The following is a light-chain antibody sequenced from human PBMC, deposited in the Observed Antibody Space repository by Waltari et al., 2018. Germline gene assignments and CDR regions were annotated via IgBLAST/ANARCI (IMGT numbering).Light chain of an antibody. Sequence: QSALTQPPSASGSPGQSVTISCTGTSSAVGGYNFVSWYQHHPGKAPKLIIYEVIKRPSGVPDRFSGSKSGNTASLTVSGLQAEDEADYYCSSYARSNIVIFGGGTRLTVL. CDR3: SSYARSNIVI. J-gene: IGLJ2*01. CDR2: EVI. CDR1: SSAVGGYNF. V-gene: IGLV2-8*01.